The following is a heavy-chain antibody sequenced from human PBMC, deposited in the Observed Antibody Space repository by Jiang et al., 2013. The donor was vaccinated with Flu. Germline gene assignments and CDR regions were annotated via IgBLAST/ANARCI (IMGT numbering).Heavy chain of an antibody. J-gene: IGHJ4*02. CDR2: INTNTGNP. CDR3: ARSGRELLQGPGDPFDY. CDR1: GYTFTSYA. D-gene: IGHD1-26*01. Sequence: QSGSELKKPGASVKVSCKASGYTFTSYAMNWVRQAPGQGLEWMGWINTNTGNPTYAQGFTGRFVFSLDTSVSTAYLQISSLKAEDTAVYYCARSGRELLQGPGDPFDYWGQGTLVTVSS. V-gene: IGHV7-4-1*02.